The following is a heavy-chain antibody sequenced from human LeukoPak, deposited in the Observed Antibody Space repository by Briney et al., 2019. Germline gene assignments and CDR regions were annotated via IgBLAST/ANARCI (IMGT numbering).Heavy chain of an antibody. CDR2: FRYSGSI. CDR3: ARGQGYCSSTSCYSYYYYGMDV. Sequence: SETLSLTCTVSGGSISSSSYYWGWIRQPPGKGLEWIGSFRYSGSIYYTPSLESRVTMSVDTSKNQFSLKLTSVTAADTAVYYCARGQGYCSSTSCYSYYYYGMDVWGQGTTVTVSS. V-gene: IGHV4-39*01. J-gene: IGHJ6*02. CDR1: GGSISSSSYY. D-gene: IGHD2-2*02.